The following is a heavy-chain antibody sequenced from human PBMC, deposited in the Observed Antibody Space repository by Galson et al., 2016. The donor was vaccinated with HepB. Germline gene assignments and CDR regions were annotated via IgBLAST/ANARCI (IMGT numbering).Heavy chain of an antibody. CDR3: ARVAYYYDNSGRDGHYFNY. V-gene: IGHV4-59*11. CDR2: IYYNGNT. Sequence: SETLSLTCTVSGDSISTHYWSWIRQPPGKGLEYIGYIYYNGNTNYNPSLKSRVTISVDTSKNHFSLKLTSVTAADAAVYFCARVAYYYDNSGRDGHYFNYWGQGTLVTVSS. D-gene: IGHD3-22*01. CDR1: GDSISTHY. J-gene: IGHJ4*02.